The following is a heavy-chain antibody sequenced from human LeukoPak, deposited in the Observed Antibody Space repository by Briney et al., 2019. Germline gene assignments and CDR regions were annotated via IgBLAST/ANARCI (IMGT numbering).Heavy chain of an antibody. Sequence: GGSLRLSCAASGFTFNTYSMNWVRQAPGKGLEWVSYINSGGRAILYADSVKGRSTVSRDNAKNSIYLQMNNLRAEDTAVYYCAREIPSGSYAPDYWGQGTLVTVSS. CDR1: GFTFNTYS. D-gene: IGHD1-26*01. J-gene: IGHJ4*02. V-gene: IGHV3-48*04. CDR3: AREIPSGSYAPDY. CDR2: INSGGRAI.